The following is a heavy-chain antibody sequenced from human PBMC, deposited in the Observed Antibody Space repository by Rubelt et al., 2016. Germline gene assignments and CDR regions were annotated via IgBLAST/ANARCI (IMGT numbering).Heavy chain of an antibody. Sequence: VQLVESGEGVVQPGRSLRLSCSASGFTFSSYAMHWVRQAPGKGLEWVAVIWYDGSNKYYADSVKGRFIISRDNSKNTLYLQMNSLRAEDTAVYYCVRDSVVSGATIYFDYWGQGTLVTVSS. V-gene: IGHV3-33*01. CDR2: IWYDGSNK. CDR1: GFTFSSYA. CDR3: VRDSVVSGATIYFDY. D-gene: IGHD1-1*01. J-gene: IGHJ4*02.